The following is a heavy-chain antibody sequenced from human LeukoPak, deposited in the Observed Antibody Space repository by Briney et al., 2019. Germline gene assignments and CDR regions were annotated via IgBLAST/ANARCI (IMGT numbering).Heavy chain of an antibody. D-gene: IGHD3-16*02. J-gene: IGHJ4*02. CDR2: INHSGST. V-gene: IGHV4-34*01. CDR3: ATYYDYVWGSYRYHY. CDR1: GGSINSGGYY. Sequence: SETLSLTCSVSGGSINSGGYYWSWIRQPPGKGLEWIGEINHSGSTNYNPSLKSRVTISVDTSKNQFSLKLSSVTAADTAVYYCATYYDYVWGSYRYHYWGQGTLVTVSS.